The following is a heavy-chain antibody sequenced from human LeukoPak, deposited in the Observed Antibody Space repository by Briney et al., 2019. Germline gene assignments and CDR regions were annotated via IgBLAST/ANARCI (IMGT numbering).Heavy chain of an antibody. D-gene: IGHD2-15*01. CDR2: INPSGGST. CDR3: ARDGYCSGGSCSYYYGMDV. CDR1: GYTFTSYY. J-gene: IGHJ6*02. V-gene: IGHV1-46*01. Sequence: EASVTVSCKASGYTFTSYYMHWVRQAPGQGLEWMGIINPSGGSTSYAQKFQGRVTMTRDTSTSTVYMELSSLRSEDTAVYYCARDGYCSGGSCSYYYGMDVWGQGTTVTVSS.